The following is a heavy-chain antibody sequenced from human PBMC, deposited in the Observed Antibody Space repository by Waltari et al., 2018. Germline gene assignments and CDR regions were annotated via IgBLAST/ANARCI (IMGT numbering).Heavy chain of an antibody. CDR2: ISSSSSYI. D-gene: IGHD4-17*01. V-gene: IGHV3-21*01. Sequence: GESGGGLVKPGGSLRLSCAASGFTFSSYHMNWVRQAPGKGLEWVSSISSSSSYIYYPDSVKGRFTISRDNAKNSLYLQMNSLRAEDTAVYYCARVPYNYGDYRSDYWGQGTLVTVSS. CDR3: ARVPYNYGDYRSDY. J-gene: IGHJ4*02. CDR1: GFTFSSYH.